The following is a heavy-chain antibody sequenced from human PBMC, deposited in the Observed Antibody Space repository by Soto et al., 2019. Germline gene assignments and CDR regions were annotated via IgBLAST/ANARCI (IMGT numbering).Heavy chain of an antibody. V-gene: IGHV4-34*01. CDR2: INHSGNT. Sequence: PSETLSLTGAVDGGSLSGYYWSWIRQPPGKALEWIGEINHSGNTNYNPSLKTRVTISVDTSKNQLFLNLSSVTAADTAMYYCSRHHVRGRTIAGAAEFWGQGTLVTVSS. CDR1: GGSLSGYY. CDR3: SRHHVRGRTIAGAAEF. D-gene: IGHD1-26*01. J-gene: IGHJ4*02.